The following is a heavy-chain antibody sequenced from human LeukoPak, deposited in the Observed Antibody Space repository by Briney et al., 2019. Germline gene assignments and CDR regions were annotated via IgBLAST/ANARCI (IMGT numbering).Heavy chain of an antibody. CDR1: GYTFTSYD. J-gene: IGHJ4*02. Sequence: ASVKVSCKASGYTFTSYDINWVRQATGQGLEWMGWMNPNSGDPNYAQKFQGRVTMTRDTSISTAYMELSSLRSDDTAMYYCARGIAATDDYWGQGTLVTVSS. CDR3: ARGIAATDDY. CDR2: MNPNSGDP. D-gene: IGHD6-13*01. V-gene: IGHV1-8*01.